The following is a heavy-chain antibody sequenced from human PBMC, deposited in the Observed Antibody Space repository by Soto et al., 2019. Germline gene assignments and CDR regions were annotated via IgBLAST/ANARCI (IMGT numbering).Heavy chain of an antibody. D-gene: IGHD3-3*01. J-gene: IGHJ6*02. CDR2: IIPIFGTA. Sequence: QVQLVQSGAEVMKPGSSVKVSCKASGGTFSSYAISWVRQAPGQGLEWMGGIIPIFGTANYAQKFQGRATITADESTSTAYMELSSLRSENTAVYYCARDSSYDFWREVGMDVWGQGTTVTVSS. CDR1: GGTFSSYA. V-gene: IGHV1-69*01. CDR3: ARDSSYDFWREVGMDV.